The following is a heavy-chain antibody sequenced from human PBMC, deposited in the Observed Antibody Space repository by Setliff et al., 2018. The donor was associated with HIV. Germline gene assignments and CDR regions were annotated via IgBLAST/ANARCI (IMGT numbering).Heavy chain of an antibody. V-gene: IGHV3-48*01. CDR2: ISSSSATM. J-gene: IGHJ1*01. Sequence: GESLKISCAASGFTFSSYSMNWVRQAPGKGLEWVSYISSSSATMYYADSVKGRFTISRDNAKNSLYLQMNSLRAEDTAVYYCARGTGDTSGYYYYSEYFQNWGQGTLVTVSS. CDR1: GFTFSSYS. D-gene: IGHD3-22*01. CDR3: ARGTGDTSGYYYYSEYFQN.